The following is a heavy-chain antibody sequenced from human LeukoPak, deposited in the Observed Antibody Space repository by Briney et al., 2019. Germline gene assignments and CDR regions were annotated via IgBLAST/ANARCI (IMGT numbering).Heavy chain of an antibody. CDR1: GAPFSSSISIYY. V-gene: IGHV4-59*01. Sequence: KPSETLSLTCTVSGAPFSSSISIYYWSWIRQPPGKGLEWIGYIYYSGNTKYNPSLKSRVTISVDTSKNQFSLKLSSVTAADTAVYYCARVGGSSSPVYYYMDVWGKGTTVTVSS. CDR2: IYYSGNT. CDR3: ARVGGSSSPVYYYMDV. J-gene: IGHJ6*03. D-gene: IGHD6-6*01.